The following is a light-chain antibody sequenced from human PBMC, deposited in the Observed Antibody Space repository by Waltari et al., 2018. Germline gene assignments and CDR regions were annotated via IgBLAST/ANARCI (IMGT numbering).Light chain of an antibody. V-gene: IGLV1-47*01. CDR1: SSNIGSNY. Sequence: QSVLTQPPSASGTPGQRVTISCSGSSSNIGSNYVYWYQQLPGTAPKLLIHRNNQRPPGVPDRFSGSKSRTSASLAISGRRSEDEADYYCAACDDSLSGPVFGGGTKLTVL. CDR2: RNN. CDR3: AACDDSLSGPV. J-gene: IGLJ2*01.